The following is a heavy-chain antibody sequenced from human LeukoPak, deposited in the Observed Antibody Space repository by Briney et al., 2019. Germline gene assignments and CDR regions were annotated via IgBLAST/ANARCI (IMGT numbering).Heavy chain of an antibody. CDR3: TRRHSSSWRGFDY. Sequence: PGGSLRLSCAASGFTFSGSAMHWVRQASGKGLEWVGRIRSKANSYATAYAASVKGRFTISRDDSKNTAYLQMNSLKTEDTAVYYCTRRHSSSWRGFDYWGQGTLVTVSS. D-gene: IGHD6-13*01. J-gene: IGHJ4*02. CDR2: IRSKANSYAT. CDR1: GFTFSGSA. V-gene: IGHV3-73*01.